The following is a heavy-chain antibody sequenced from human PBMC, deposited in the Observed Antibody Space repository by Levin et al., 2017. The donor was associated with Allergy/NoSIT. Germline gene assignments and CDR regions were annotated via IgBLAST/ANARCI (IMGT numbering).Heavy chain of an antibody. CDR3: ARDSHCSGGSCYPTTAFDI. J-gene: IGHJ3*02. Sequence: SVKVSCKASGGTFSSYAISWVRQAPGQGLEWMGGIIPIFGTANYAQKFQGRVTITADESTSTAYMELSSLRSEDTAVYYCARDSHCSGGSCYPTTAFDIWGQGTMVTVSS. V-gene: IGHV1-69*13. CDR1: GGTFSSYA. D-gene: IGHD2-15*01. CDR2: IIPIFGTA.